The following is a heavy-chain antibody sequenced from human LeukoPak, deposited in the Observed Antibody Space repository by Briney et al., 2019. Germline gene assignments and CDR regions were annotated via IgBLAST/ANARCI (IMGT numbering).Heavy chain of an antibody. CDR2: ISWNIGSI. D-gene: IGHD2-15*01. J-gene: IGHJ3*02. CDR3: AKEGLRVCSGGSCYSIARAFDI. V-gene: IGHV3-9*03. Sequence: RRSLRLSCAASGFTFDDYAMHWVRQAPGKGLEWVSGISWNIGSIGYADSVKGRFTISRDNAKNSLYLQMNSLRAEDMALYYCAKEGLRVCSGGSCYSIARAFDIWGQGTMVTVSS. CDR1: GFTFDDYA.